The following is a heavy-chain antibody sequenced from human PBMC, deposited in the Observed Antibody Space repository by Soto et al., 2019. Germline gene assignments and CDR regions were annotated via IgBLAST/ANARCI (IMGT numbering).Heavy chain of an antibody. Sequence: QVQLVESGGGVVQPGRSLRLSCAASGFTFSSYAMHWVRQAPGKGLEWVAVISYDGSNKYYADSVKGRFTISRDNSKNTLYLQMKSLRAEDTAVYYCARDSYGMDVWGQGTTVTVSS. CDR2: ISYDGSNK. CDR1: GFTFSSYA. CDR3: ARDSYGMDV. V-gene: IGHV3-30-3*01. J-gene: IGHJ6*02.